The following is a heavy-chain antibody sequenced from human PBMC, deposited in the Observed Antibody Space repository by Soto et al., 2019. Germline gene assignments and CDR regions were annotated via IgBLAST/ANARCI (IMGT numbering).Heavy chain of an antibody. Sequence: QITLKESGPPLVKPTQTLTLTCTFSGFSLSTSGVGVGWLRQPPGKALECLAVIYWDTNKRYSPSLESRLTIIKDTSKNQVVLIMTNMDPVDTATYYCAHRSTASLFDYWGQGTLVTVSS. J-gene: IGHJ4*02. V-gene: IGHV2-5*02. CDR1: GFSLSTSGVG. CDR2: IYWDTNK. D-gene: IGHD2-21*02. CDR3: AHRSTASLFDY.